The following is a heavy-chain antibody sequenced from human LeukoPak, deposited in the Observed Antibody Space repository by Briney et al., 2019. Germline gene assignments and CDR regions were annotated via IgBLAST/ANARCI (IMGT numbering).Heavy chain of an antibody. CDR2: INPSGGST. D-gene: IGHD1-14*01. V-gene: IGHV1-46*01. Sequence: VASVKVSCKASGYTFTSYYMHWVRQAPGQGLEWMGIINPSGGSTSYAQKFQGRVTMTRDTSTSTVYMELSSLRSEDTAVYHCAREYESGRNYYYYYGMDVWGQGTTVTVSS. CDR1: GYTFTSYY. J-gene: IGHJ6*02. CDR3: AREYESGRNYYYYYGMDV.